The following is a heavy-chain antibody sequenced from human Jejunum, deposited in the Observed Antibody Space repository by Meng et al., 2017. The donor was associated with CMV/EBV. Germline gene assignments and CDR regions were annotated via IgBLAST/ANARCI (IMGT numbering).Heavy chain of an antibody. J-gene: IGHJ5*02. CDR2: IYTSGST. D-gene: IGHD1-26*01. V-gene: IGHV4-4*07. Sequence: QGQLRESGPGLVKSSETLSLPCFVSAGSISGYYWSWIRQPAGKGLEWIGRIYTSGSTHYNPSLKSRLTMSVDLSNNQISLKLRSVTAADTAVYYCARESGSYYWFDPWGQGTLVTVSS. CDR1: AGSISGYY. CDR3: ARESGSYYWFDP.